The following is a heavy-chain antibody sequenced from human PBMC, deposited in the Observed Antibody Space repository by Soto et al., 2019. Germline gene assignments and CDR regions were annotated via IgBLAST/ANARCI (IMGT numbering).Heavy chain of an antibody. Sequence: GASVKVSCKASGYTFTGYYMHWVRQAPGQGLEWMGWINPNSGGTNYAQKFQGWVTMTRDTSTSTAYMELNSLRAEDTAIYFCAIRMYSTRWYYLDYWGQGTLVTVSS. V-gene: IGHV1-2*04. CDR3: AIRMYSTRWYYLDY. D-gene: IGHD6-13*01. CDR2: INPNSGGT. J-gene: IGHJ4*02. CDR1: GYTFTGYY.